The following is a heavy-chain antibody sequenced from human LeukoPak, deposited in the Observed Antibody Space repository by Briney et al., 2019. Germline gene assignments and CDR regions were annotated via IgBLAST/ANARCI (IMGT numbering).Heavy chain of an antibody. V-gene: IGHV3-53*01. J-gene: IGHJ4*02. CDR3: ARDQATSGGGLDS. CDR2: INTGGTT. Sequence: GGSLRLSCAASGFPFTSTHLSWVRQAPGKGLEWCSAINTGGTTYYSDSVEGRFTISRDGSKNILYLQMDILRVEDTAVYYCARDQATSGGGLDSWGQGTLVTVSS. D-gene: IGHD3-16*01. CDR1: GFPFTSTH.